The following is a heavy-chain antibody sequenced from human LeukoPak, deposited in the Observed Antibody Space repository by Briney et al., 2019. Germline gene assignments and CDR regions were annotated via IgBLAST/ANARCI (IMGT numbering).Heavy chain of an antibody. CDR3: ARDLGPSGSYSP. CDR1: GGSISSYY. V-gene: IGHV4-59*01. Sequence: SETLSLTCTVSGGSISSYYWSWIRQPPGKGLEWIGYIYYSGSTNYNPSLKSRVTISVDTSKNQFSLKLSSVTAADTAVCYCARDLGPSGSYSPWGQGTLVTVSS. CDR2: IYYSGST. D-gene: IGHD1-26*01. J-gene: IGHJ4*02.